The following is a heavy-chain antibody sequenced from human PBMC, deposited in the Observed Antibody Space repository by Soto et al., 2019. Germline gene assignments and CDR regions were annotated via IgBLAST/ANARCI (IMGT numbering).Heavy chain of an antibody. CDR2: IYHSGST. Sequence: QLQLQESGSGLVKPSQTLSLTCAVSGVSISSGGYSWSWIRQPPGKGLEWLGYIYHSGSTYYYPSLKSRVTISVERSKNQFALKLSSVTAADTAVYYWAAGGGLPRYYWGQGTLVTVSS. CDR3: AAGGGLPRYY. D-gene: IGHD5-12*01. J-gene: IGHJ4*01. CDR1: GVSISSGGYS. V-gene: IGHV4-30-2*01.